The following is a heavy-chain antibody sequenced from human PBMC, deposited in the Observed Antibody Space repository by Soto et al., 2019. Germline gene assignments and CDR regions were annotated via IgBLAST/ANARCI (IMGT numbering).Heavy chain of an antibody. CDR3: ARVFCSSTSCYRGYFDY. J-gene: IGHJ4*02. V-gene: IGHV1-69*13. Sequence: SVKVSCKASGGTFSSYAISWVRQAPGQGLEWMGGIIPIFGTANYAQKFQGRVTITADESTSTAYMELSSLRSGDTAVYYCARVFCSSTSCYRGYFDYWGQGTLVTVSS. CDR2: IIPIFGTA. D-gene: IGHD2-2*01. CDR1: GGTFSSYA.